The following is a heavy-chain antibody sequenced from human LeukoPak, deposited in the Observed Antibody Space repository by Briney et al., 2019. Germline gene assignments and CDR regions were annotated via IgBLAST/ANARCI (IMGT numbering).Heavy chain of an antibody. V-gene: IGHV4-59*01. CDR3: ARIAVALPKGAFDI. CDR2: IYYSGST. D-gene: IGHD6-19*01. J-gene: IGHJ3*02. CDR1: GGSISSYY. Sequence: SETLSLTCTVSGGSISSYYWSWIRQPPGKGLEWIGYIYYSGSTNYNPSLKSRVTISVGTSKNQFSLKLSSVTAADTAVYYCARIAVALPKGAFDIWGQGTMVTVSS.